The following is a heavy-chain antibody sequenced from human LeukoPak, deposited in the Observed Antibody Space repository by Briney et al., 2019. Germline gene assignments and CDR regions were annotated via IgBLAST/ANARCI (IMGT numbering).Heavy chain of an antibody. CDR3: ARGWVAVAEDAFDI. V-gene: IGHV3-30*03. CDR1: GFTFSSYG. Sequence: PGGSLRLSCAASGFTFSSYGMHWVRQAPGKGLEWVAVISYDGSNKYYARSVKGRYTISRDNSKNTLYLQMNSLRAEDTAVYYCARGWVAVAEDAFDIWAKGQWSPSLQ. J-gene: IGHJ3*02. CDR2: ISYDGSNK. D-gene: IGHD6-19*01.